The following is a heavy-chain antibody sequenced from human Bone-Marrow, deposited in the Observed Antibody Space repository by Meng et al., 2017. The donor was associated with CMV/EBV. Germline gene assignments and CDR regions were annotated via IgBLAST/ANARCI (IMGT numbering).Heavy chain of an antibody. CDR3: ARYPRKTYCSSTSCHEGYYYYYYGMDV. V-gene: IGHV4-59*01. CDR1: GGSISSYY. Sequence: SETLSLTCTVSGGSISSYYWSWIRQPPGKGLEWIGYIYYSGSTNYNPSLKSRVTISVDTSKNQFSLKLSSVTAADTAVYYCARYPRKTYCSSTSCHEGYYYYYYGMDVWGQGTTVTVPS. J-gene: IGHJ6*02. CDR2: IYYSGST. D-gene: IGHD2-2*01.